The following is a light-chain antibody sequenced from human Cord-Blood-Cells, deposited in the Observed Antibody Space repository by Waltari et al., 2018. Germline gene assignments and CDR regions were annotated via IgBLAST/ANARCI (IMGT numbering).Light chain of an antibody. Sequence: QSALTQPASVSGSPGPSITLPCTRTSSDVGGYHYVSWYQQHPGKAPKLMIYEVSNRPSGVSNRFSGSKSGNTASLTISGLQAEDEADYYCSSYTSSSTWVFGGGTKLTVL. CDR2: EVS. V-gene: IGLV2-14*01. CDR3: SSYTSSSTWV. CDR1: SSDVGGYHY. J-gene: IGLJ3*02.